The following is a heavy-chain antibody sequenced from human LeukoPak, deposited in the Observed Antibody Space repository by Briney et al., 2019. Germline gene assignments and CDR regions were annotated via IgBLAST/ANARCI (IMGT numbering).Heavy chain of an antibody. CDR1: GFTVSSNY. CDR3: ARDRSPNCSGGSCYS. Sequence: GGSLRLSCAASGFTVSSNYMSWVRQAPGKGLEWVSVIYSGGSTYYADSVKGRFTISRDNSKNTLYLQMNSLRAEDTAVYYCARDRSPNCSGGSCYSWGQGTLVTVSS. D-gene: IGHD2-15*01. J-gene: IGHJ4*02. V-gene: IGHV3-53*01. CDR2: IYSGGST.